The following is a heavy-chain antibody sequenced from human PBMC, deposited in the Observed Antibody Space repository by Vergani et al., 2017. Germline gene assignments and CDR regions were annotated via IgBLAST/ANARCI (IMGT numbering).Heavy chain of an antibody. CDR1: GFTFSSYG. D-gene: IGHD3-3*01. J-gene: IGHJ6*02. V-gene: IGHV3-30*03. CDR3: ARSPYDFWSGYYGPYYYGMDV. Sequence: QVQLVESGGGVVQPGRSLRLSCAASGFTFSSYGMHWVRQAPGKGLEWVAVISYDGSNKYYADSVKGRFTISRDNSKNTLYLQMGSLRAEDMAVYYCARSPYDFWSGYYGPYYYGMDVWGQGTTVTVSS. CDR2: ISYDGSNK.